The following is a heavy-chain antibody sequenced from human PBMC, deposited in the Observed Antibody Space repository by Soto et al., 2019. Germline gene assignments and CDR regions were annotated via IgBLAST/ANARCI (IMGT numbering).Heavy chain of an antibody. CDR3: AGVAVEMATIHVFDY. Sequence: QVQLVESGGGVVQPGRSLRLSCAASGFTFSSYAMHWVRQAPGKGLEWVAVISYDGSNKYYPDSVKGRCTISRHNSKNTLYLQTNSLRAEDPAVYYCAGVAVEMATIHVFDYWGQGTLVTVSS. CDR1: GFTFSSYA. D-gene: IGHD5-12*01. V-gene: IGHV3-30-3*01. CDR2: ISYDGSNK. J-gene: IGHJ4*02.